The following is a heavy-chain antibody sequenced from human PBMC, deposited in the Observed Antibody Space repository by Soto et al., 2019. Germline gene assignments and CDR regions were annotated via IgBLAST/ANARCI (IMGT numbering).Heavy chain of an antibody. Sequence: QVQLQESGPGLVKPSQTLSLTCTVSGGSISSGGYYWSWIRQHPGKGLEWIGYIYYSGSTYYNPSLKSRVTISVDTSKNQFSLKLSSVTAADTAVYYCARDSVVDDLLYGSGRAYGMDVWGQGTTVTVSS. V-gene: IGHV4-31*03. CDR1: GGSISSGGYY. J-gene: IGHJ6*02. CDR2: IYYSGST. D-gene: IGHD3-10*01. CDR3: ARDSVVDDLLYGSGRAYGMDV.